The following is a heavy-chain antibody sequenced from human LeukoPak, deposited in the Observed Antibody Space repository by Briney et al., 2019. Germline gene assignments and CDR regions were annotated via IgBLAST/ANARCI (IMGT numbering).Heavy chain of an antibody. CDR3: AKVFRKDGDFHLFDY. CDR1: GFTFSSYA. Sequence: PGGSLRLSCAASGFTFSSYAMSWVRQAPGKGLEWVSAISGGGGRTYYTDSVKGRFTISRDNSKNTLYLQMNSLRAEDTAVYYCAKVFRKDGDFHLFDYWGQGTLVTVSS. V-gene: IGHV3-23*01. J-gene: IGHJ4*02. D-gene: IGHD4-17*01. CDR2: ISGGGGRT.